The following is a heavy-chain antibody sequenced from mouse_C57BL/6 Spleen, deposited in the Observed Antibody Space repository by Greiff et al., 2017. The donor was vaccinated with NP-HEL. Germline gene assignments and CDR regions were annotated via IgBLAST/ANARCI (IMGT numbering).Heavy chain of an antibody. CDR3: SRSLGIYYAMDY. CDR1: GYTFTSYW. Sequence: QVQLQQSGAELVKPGASVKLSCKASGYTFTSYWMQWVKQRPGQGLEWIGEIDPSDSDTNYNQKFKGKATLTVDTSSSTAYIQLSSLTSEDAAVYVCSRSLGIYYAMDYWGQGTSVTVSS. D-gene: IGHD4-1*01. J-gene: IGHJ4*01. V-gene: IGHV1-50*01. CDR2: IDPSDSDT.